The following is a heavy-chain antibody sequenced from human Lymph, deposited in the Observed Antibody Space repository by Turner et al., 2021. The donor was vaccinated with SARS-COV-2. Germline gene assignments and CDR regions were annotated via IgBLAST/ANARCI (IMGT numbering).Heavy chain of an antibody. CDR3: ARGFDY. Sequence: QVQLQESCPGLVKPSETLSLTCTVSGASISNYYWSWIRQPPGKGLEWIGYIYYSGSTNYNPSLKRRVTISVDTSKNQFSLKLSSVTAADTAVYYCARGFDYWGQGTLVTVSS. CDR2: IYYSGST. V-gene: IGHV4-59*01. CDR1: GASISNYY. J-gene: IGHJ4*02.